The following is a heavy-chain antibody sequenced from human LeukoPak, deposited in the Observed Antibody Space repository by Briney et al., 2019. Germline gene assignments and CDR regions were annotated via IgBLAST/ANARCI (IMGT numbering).Heavy chain of an antibody. J-gene: IGHJ4*02. Sequence: GASVKVSCKASGYTFTGYYMHWVRQAPGQGLEWMGWINPNSGGTNYAQKFQGRVTMTRDTSISTAYMELSRLRSDDTAVYYCATLEPNSSGWFDYWGQGTLVTVSS. V-gene: IGHV1-2*02. D-gene: IGHD6-19*01. CDR3: ATLEPNSSGWFDY. CDR2: INPNSGGT. CDR1: GYTFTGYY.